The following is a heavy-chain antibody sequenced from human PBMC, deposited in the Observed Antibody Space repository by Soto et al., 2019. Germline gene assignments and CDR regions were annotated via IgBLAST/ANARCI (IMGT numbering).Heavy chain of an antibody. CDR2: IIPIFGTA. Sequence: GASVKVSCKASGGTFSSYAISWVRQAPGQGLEWMGGIIPIFGTANYAQKFQGRVTITADESTSTAYMELSSLRSEDTAVYYCARFGEGKQLAWDFDYWGQGTLVTSPQ. D-gene: IGHD6-6*01. V-gene: IGHV1-69*13. CDR3: ARFGEGKQLAWDFDY. CDR1: GGTFSSYA. J-gene: IGHJ4*02.